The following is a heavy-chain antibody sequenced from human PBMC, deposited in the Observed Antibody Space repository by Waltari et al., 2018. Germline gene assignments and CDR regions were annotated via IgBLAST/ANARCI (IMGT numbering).Heavy chain of an antibody. CDR3: ASLRNYYDIDWFDP. J-gene: IGHJ5*02. Sequence: QVQLQESAPGLVKPSETLSLTCTVSGGSISSSYWSWLRQPPGKGLEWIGYIYDSGSTNYNPALKSRVTISVDTAKNQFSLKLSSVTAADTAVYYCASLRNYYDIDWFDPWGQGTLVTVSS. V-gene: IGHV4-59*08. CDR1: GGSISSSY. CDR2: IYDSGST. D-gene: IGHD3-22*01.